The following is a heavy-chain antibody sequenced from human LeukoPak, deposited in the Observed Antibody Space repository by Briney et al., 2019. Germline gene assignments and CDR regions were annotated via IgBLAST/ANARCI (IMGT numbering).Heavy chain of an antibody. Sequence: GGSLRLSCAASGFTLNNYAMSWVRQAPGKGLEWVSATSSSDAGTYHADSVRGRFTISRDNSKNTLYLQMNSLRAEDAAVYYRARAPVTSCSGVLCYPFDYWGQGTLVTVSS. D-gene: IGHD2-15*01. CDR2: TSSSDAGT. V-gene: IGHV3-23*01. J-gene: IGHJ4*02. CDR1: GFTLNNYA. CDR3: ARAPVTSCSGVLCYPFDY.